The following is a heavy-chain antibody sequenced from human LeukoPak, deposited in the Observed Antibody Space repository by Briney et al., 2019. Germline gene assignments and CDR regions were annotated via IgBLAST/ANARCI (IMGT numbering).Heavy chain of an antibody. J-gene: IGHJ4*02. CDR2: INKDGSEI. CDR3: ARDKVTY. Sequence: GGSLRLSCAASGFTFSNYWMSWVRQAPGKGLEWVAHINKDGSEIYYVDSVKGRFTISRDSAKSSLSLRMNSLRVEDTAVYYCARDKVTYWGQGILVTVSS. CDR1: GFTFSNYW. V-gene: IGHV3-7*01.